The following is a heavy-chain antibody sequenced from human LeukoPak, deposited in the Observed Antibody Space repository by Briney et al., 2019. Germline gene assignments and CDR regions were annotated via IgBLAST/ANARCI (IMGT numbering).Heavy chain of an antibody. V-gene: IGHV3-23*01. CDR1: GFTFSSHA. D-gene: IGHD4-17*01. CDR2: ISGSGGST. CDR3: ARGNDYGDYALDL. Sequence: PGGSLRLSCAASGFTFSSHAMSWVRQAPGKGLEWVSAISGSGGSTYYADSVKGRFTISRDNSKNTLYLQMNSLRAEDTAVYFCARGNDYGDYALDLWGRGTLVTVSS. J-gene: IGHJ2*01.